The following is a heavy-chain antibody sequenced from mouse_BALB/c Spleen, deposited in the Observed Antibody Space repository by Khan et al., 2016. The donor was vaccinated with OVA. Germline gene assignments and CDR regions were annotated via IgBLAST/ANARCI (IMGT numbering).Heavy chain of an antibody. CDR2: IYYSGTI. D-gene: IGHD1-1*01. Sequence: EVKLEESGPGLVKPSQTVSLTCTVTGISITTGNYRWSWMRQLPGNKLEWIGNIYYSGTINYNLYLTIRITITKATSTNRFFLEMNSLTAEDTATYYCARDYGRLYWYFDVWGEGTPVTVSA. J-gene: IGHJ1*01. CDR3: ARDYGRLYWYFDV. CDR1: GISITTGNYR. V-gene: IGHV3-5*02.